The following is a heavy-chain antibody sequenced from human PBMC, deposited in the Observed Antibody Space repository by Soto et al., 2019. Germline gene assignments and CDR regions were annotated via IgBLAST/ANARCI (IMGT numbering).Heavy chain of an antibody. V-gene: IGHV3-33*01. J-gene: IGHJ6*02. CDR3: VRAAGYSGNDYVYYYGMDV. Sequence: QVQLVESGGGVLQRGRSLRLSCTASGFTFSSYGMHWVRHAPGKGLEWVALVWYDGGNKYYADSVKGRFTISRDNSKNTLYLQMNSLRDEDTAVYYCVRAAGYSGNDYVYYYGMDVWGQGTTVTVSS. CDR2: VWYDGGNK. D-gene: IGHD5-12*01. CDR1: GFTFSSYG.